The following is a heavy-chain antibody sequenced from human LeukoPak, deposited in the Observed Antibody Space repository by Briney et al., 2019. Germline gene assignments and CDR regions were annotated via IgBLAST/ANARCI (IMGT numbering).Heavy chain of an antibody. CDR2: IYYSGST. CDR3: ARGRAAEATFTY. V-gene: IGHV4-59*01. CDR1: GGSINSYY. Sequence: SETLSLTCTVSGGSINSYYWSWIRQPPGKGLEWIGYIYYSGSTNYNPSLKSRVTISVDTSKNQFSLKLSSVTAADTAVYYCARGRAAEATFTYWGQGTLVTVSS. D-gene: IGHD3-16*01. J-gene: IGHJ4*02.